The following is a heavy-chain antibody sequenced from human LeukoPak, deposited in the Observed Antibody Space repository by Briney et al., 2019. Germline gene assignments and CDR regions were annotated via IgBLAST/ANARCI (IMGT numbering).Heavy chain of an antibody. CDR2: ISSSSSTI. V-gene: IGHV3-48*01. Sequence: GGSLRLSCAASGFTFSSYSMNWVRQAPGKGQEWVSYISSSSSTIYYADSVKGRFTISRDNAKNSLYLQMNSLRAEDTAVYYCAVTGSGSYYYPSGYWGQGTLVTVSS. D-gene: IGHD1-26*01. CDR3: AVTGSGSYYYPSGY. J-gene: IGHJ4*02. CDR1: GFTFSSYS.